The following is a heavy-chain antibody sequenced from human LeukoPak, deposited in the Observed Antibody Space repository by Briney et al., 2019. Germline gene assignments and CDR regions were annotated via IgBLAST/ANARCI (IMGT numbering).Heavy chain of an antibody. D-gene: IGHD1-26*01. J-gene: IGHJ4*02. CDR2: ISASSAGT. CDR1: GFTFSSYA. CDR3: ANGGTYSYFDY. V-gene: IGHV3-23*01. Sequence: GGSLRLSCAASGFTFSSYALSWVRQAPGKGLELVSAISASSAGTYYADSVKGRFTISRDDSKNTLYLQMNSLRAEDTAVYYCANGGTYSYFDYWGQGTLVTVSS.